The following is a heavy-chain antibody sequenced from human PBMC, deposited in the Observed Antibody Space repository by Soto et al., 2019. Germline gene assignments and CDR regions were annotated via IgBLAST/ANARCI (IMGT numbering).Heavy chain of an antibody. CDR2: IIPIFGTA. CDR1: GGTFRSYA. CDR3: ARENRGNSSLRPLGLGPGNWFDP. V-gene: IGHV1-69*13. D-gene: IGHD2-21*02. Sequence: GASVKVSCKASGGTFRSYAINWVRQAPGQGLEWMGGIIPIFGTANYAQKFQGRVTITADESTSTAYMELSSLRSEDTAVYYCARENRGNSSLRPLGLGPGNWFDPWGQGTLVTVSS. J-gene: IGHJ5*02.